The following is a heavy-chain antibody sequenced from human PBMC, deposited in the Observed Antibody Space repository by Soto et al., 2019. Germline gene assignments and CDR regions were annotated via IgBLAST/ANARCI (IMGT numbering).Heavy chain of an antibody. V-gene: IGHV3-23*01. CDR3: AKVSSSWYAGFFDL. CDR2: LSDSGDSI. CDR1: GFTFSSHA. Sequence: EVQLLESGGGLVQPGRSLRLSCTASGFTFSSHAMTWVRQAPGTGLEWVSGLSDSGDSIYYADFVKGRFTIYRDNSMNTLYLQMNTLRVEDTAVYYCAKVSSSWYAGFFDLWGQGTLVTVSS. D-gene: IGHD6-13*01. J-gene: IGHJ4*02.